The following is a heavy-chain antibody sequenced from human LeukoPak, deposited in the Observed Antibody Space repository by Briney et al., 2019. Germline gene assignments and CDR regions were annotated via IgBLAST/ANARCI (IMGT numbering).Heavy chain of an antibody. CDR3: ARESGNYSYLFDS. CDR2: ISYDGSNK. V-gene: IGHV3-30*03. CDR1: GFTFSSYG. D-gene: IGHD1-26*01. Sequence: GGSLRLSCAASGFTFSSYGMHWVRQAPGKGLEWVAVISYDGSNKYYADSVKGRFTISRDNSKNTLYLQMNSLRTEDTALYYCARESGNYSYLFDSWGQGTLVTVSS. J-gene: IGHJ4*02.